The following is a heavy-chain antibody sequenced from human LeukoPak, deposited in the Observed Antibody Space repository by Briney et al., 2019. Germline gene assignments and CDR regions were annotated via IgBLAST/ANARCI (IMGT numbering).Heavy chain of an antibody. CDR3: AREDQQLPDY. V-gene: IGHV3-30-3*01. Sequence: GGSLRLSCTASGFTFKSFAMHWVRQAPGKGLDWLAVISKDGTNKYCVDSVKGRFTISRDNSKNTVYLQMSSLRAEDTAVCYCAREDQQLPDYWGQGTLVTVSS. J-gene: IGHJ4*02. D-gene: IGHD6-13*01. CDR2: ISKDGTNK. CDR1: GFTFKSFA.